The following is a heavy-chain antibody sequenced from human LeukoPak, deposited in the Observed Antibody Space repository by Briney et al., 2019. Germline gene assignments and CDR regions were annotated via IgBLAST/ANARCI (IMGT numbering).Heavy chain of an antibody. CDR1: GGTFSSYA. D-gene: IGHD1-26*01. Sequence: SVKVACKASGGTFSSYAISLVRQAPGQGLEWMGGIIPIFGTANYAQKFQGRAPITAHESTSTAYMDLSSLRSEDSAVYYCARGMVGATQSAAFDIWGQGTMVTISS. CDR3: ARGMVGATQSAAFDI. V-gene: IGHV1-69*13. J-gene: IGHJ3*02. CDR2: IIPIFGTA.